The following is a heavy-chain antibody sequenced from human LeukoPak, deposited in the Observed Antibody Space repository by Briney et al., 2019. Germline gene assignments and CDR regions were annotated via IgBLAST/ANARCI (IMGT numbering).Heavy chain of an antibody. CDR2: IYYSGST. J-gene: IGHJ4*02. CDR3: ARRIVGATIDY. CDR1: GGSISSSSYY. V-gene: IGHV4-39*01. Sequence: PSETLSLTCTVSGGSISSSSYYWGWIRQPPGKGLEWIGSIYYSGSTYYNPSLKSRVTISVDTSKNQFSLKLSSVTAADTAVYYCARRIVGATIDYWGQGILVTVSS. D-gene: IGHD1-26*01.